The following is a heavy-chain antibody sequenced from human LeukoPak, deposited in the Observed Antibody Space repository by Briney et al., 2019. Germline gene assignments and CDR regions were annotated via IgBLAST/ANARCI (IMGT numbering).Heavy chain of an antibody. CDR1: GGTFSSYA. CDR3: ARDLNYGYNYPCY. J-gene: IGHJ4*02. D-gene: IGHD5-24*01. CDR2: IIPIFGTA. V-gene: IGHV1-69*13. Sequence: SVKVSCKASGGTFSSYAISWVRRAPGQGLEWMGGIIPIFGTAIYAQKFQGRVTITADESTSTVYMELSSLRSEDTAMYYCARDLNYGYNYPCYWGQGALVTVSA.